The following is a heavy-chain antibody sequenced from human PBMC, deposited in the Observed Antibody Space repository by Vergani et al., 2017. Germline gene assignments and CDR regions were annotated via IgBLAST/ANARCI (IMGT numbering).Heavy chain of an antibody. V-gene: IGHV2-5*01. D-gene: IGHD3-10*01. CDR2: FYWNHDK. Sequence: QITLKESGPTLVKPTQTLTLTCTFSGFSLNTNGVGVAWISQPPGKAPEWLALFYWNHDKRYSPSLKSRLTISSDTSKNQMVLTMTNMDPVDTATYYCAHTRRISDSEPSGKFDYWGQGTLVTVSS. CDR1: GFSLNTNGVG. CDR3: AHTRRISDSEPSGKFDY. J-gene: IGHJ4*02.